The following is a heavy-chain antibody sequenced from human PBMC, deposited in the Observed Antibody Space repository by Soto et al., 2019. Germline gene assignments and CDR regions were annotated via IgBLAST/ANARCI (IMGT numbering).Heavy chain of an antibody. J-gene: IGHJ6*02. V-gene: IGHV3-30-3*01. CDR2: ISYEGSNK. D-gene: IGHD1-26*01. Sequence: QPGGSLRLSCAASGFTFSSYAMHWVRQAPGKGLEWVAVISYEGSNKYYADSVKGRFTISRDNSKNTLYLQMNSLRAEDTAVYYCAKDKEWELLHPYYYYGMDVWGQGTTVTVSS. CDR1: GFTFSSYA. CDR3: AKDKEWELLHPYYYYGMDV.